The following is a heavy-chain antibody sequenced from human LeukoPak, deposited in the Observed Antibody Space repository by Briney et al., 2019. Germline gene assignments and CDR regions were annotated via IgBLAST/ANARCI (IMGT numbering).Heavy chain of an antibody. J-gene: IGHJ5*02. CDR1: GFTFSGSA. CDR3: TRPSTTTGTTFWFDP. Sequence: PGGSLRLSCAASGFTFSGSAMHWVRQASGKGLEWVGRIRSKANSYATAYAASVRGRLTISRDDSTNTAYLQMDSLKTEDTAVYYCTRPSTTTGTTFWFDPWGQGTLVTVSS. D-gene: IGHD1-1*01. V-gene: IGHV3-73*01. CDR2: IRSKANSYAT.